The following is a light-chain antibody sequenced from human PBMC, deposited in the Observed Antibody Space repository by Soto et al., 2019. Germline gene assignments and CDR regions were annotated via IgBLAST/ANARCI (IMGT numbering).Light chain of an antibody. J-gene: IGLJ3*02. V-gene: IGLV2-14*01. CDR3: SSYTSSSTRV. CDR1: SSDVGGYNY. Sequence: QSALTQPASXXXXXXXXXXIXCTGTSSDVGGYNYVSWYQQHPGKAPKLMIYEVSNRPSGVSNRFSGSKSGNTASLTISGLQAEDEADYYCSSYTSSSTRVFGGGTKLTVL. CDR2: EVS.